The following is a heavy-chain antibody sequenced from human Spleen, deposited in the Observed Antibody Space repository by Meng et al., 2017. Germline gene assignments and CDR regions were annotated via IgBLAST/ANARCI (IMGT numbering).Heavy chain of an antibody. D-gene: IGHD3-10*01. CDR2: INHSGSA. CDR1: GESFSGYS. Sequence: GESFSGYSWSWIRQPPGKGLEWIGEINHSGSAKYNPSLKSRVTISVDKSKNQFSLKLSSVTAADTAVYYCARRGGSGRYSPWGQGTLVTVSS. V-gene: IGHV4-34*01. CDR3: ARRGGSGRYSP. J-gene: IGHJ5*02.